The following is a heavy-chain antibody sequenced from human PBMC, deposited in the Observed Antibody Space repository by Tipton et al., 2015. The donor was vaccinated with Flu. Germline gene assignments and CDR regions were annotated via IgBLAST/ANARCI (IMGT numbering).Heavy chain of an antibody. CDR2: ISYSGST. CDR1: GRSVMTRNHY. Sequence: TLSLTCNVSGRSVMTRNHYWGWIRQPPGKGLEWIGSISYSGSTYYNPSLKSRVTISVDTSKNQFSLKLSSVTAADTAVYYCARLVRVTVVFDYWVQGTLVTVSS. V-gene: IGHV4-39*01. CDR3: ARLVRVTVVFDY. J-gene: IGHJ4*02.